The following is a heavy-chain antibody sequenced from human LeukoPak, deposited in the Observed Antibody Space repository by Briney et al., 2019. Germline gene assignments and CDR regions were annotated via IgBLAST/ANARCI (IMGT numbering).Heavy chain of an antibody. J-gene: IGHJ6*02. V-gene: IGHV3-23*01. CDR1: GGSTSSVGYY. CDR2: MSGNA. CDR3: AKTTRYSNSPMDV. Sequence: ETLSLTCTVSGGSTSSVGYYWSWVRQGPGKGLEWVSAMSGNAYYADSVKGRFTISRDDSKNTLYLQMNSLRADDTAIYYCAKTTRYSNSPMDVWGQGTTVTVSS. D-gene: IGHD6-13*01.